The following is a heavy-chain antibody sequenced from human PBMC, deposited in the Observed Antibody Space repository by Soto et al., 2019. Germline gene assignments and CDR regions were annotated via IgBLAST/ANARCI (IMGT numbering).Heavy chain of an antibody. CDR2: INPNSGGT. J-gene: IGHJ5*02. Sequence: ALVQDCCKTRGEKGTNYAMRGVRQDPGQGLEWMGWINPNSGGTNYAQKFQGWVTMTRDTSISTAYMELSRLRSDDTAVYYCAREGPSSLNGFDPWGQGTLVTVSS. D-gene: IGHD6-13*01. CDR3: AREGPSSLNGFDP. V-gene: IGHV1-2*04. CDR1: GEKGTNYA.